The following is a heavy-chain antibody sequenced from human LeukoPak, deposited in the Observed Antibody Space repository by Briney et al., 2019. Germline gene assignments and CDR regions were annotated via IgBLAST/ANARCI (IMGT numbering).Heavy chain of an antibody. CDR3: AKETSSSFDY. V-gene: IGHV3-23*01. J-gene: IGHJ4*02. CDR1: GFTFSSHW. CDR2: ISNSGGST. D-gene: IGHD6-6*01. Sequence: HPGGSLRLSCVVSGFTFSSHWMSWVRQAPGKGLEWVSGISNSGGSTYYADSVKGRFTISRDNSKNTLYLQMNSLRAEDTAVYYCAKETSSSFDYWGQGTLVTVSS.